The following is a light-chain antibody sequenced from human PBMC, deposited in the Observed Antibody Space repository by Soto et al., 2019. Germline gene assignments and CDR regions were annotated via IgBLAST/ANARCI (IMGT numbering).Light chain of an antibody. CDR2: RAS. Sequence: IVLTQSPGTLSLSPGERATLSCRASQTVSSNYLAWYQQKPGQAPRLLIYRASSRASGIPDRFSGSGSGTDFTLTISGLEPEDFAVYYCQLYGSSPPYIFGQGTKLEI. V-gene: IGKV3-20*01. CDR1: QTVSSNY. J-gene: IGKJ2*01. CDR3: QLYGSSPPYI.